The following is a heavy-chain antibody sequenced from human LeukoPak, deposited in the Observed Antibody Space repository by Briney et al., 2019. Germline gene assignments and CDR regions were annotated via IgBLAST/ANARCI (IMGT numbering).Heavy chain of an antibody. J-gene: IGHJ6*02. CDR1: GFTFSSYG. CDR2: ITYDGYYK. CDR3: AKDLKSMVRGACMDA. Sequence: PGRSLRLSCAASGFTFSSYGMHWVRQPPGKGLEWVAVITYDGYYKYYADSVKGRFTISSDNSKNTLFLQMNSLRAEDTAVYYCAKDLKSMVRGACMDAWGQGTTVTVSS. D-gene: IGHD3-10*01. V-gene: IGHV3-30*18.